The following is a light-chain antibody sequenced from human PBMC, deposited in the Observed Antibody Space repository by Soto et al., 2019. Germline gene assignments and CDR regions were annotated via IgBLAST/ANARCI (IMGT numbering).Light chain of an antibody. CDR1: QSVSSSY. CDR2: GAS. CDR3: QQYGSGAPGT. Sequence: EIVLTQSPGTLSLSPGERATLSCRASQSVSSSYLAWYQQKPGQAPRLLIYGASNRATGIPDRFSGSGSGTDFTLTISRLEPEDFAVYYCQQYGSGAPGTIGQGTKLEIK. V-gene: IGKV3-20*01. J-gene: IGKJ2*01.